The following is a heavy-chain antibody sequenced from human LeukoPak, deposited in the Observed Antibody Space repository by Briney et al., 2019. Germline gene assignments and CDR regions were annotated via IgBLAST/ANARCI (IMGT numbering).Heavy chain of an antibody. CDR3: ARSHYSVTFPY. CDR2: IYFSGST. CDR1: GSSISGYY. J-gene: IGHJ4*02. Sequence: SETLSLTCTVSGSSISGYYWSWIRQPPGKGLEWVGYIYFSGSTNYNPSLKSRVTISLDTSKNQFSLKLTSVTAADTAAYYCARSHYSVTFPYWGQGTLVTVSS. V-gene: IGHV4-59*01. D-gene: IGHD5/OR15-5a*01.